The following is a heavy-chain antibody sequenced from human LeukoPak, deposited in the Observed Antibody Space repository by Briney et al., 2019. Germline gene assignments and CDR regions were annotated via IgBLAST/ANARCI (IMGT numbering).Heavy chain of an antibody. J-gene: IGHJ4*02. CDR1: GGSISSYY. Sequence: SETLSLTCTVSGGSISSYYWSWIRQPPGKGLEWIGYIYYSGSTNYNPSLKSRVTISVDTSKNQFSLKLSSVTAADTAVYYCARARSGYDPFDYWGQGTLVTVSS. V-gene: IGHV4-59*01. CDR3: ARARSGYDPFDY. CDR2: IYYSGST. D-gene: IGHD5-12*01.